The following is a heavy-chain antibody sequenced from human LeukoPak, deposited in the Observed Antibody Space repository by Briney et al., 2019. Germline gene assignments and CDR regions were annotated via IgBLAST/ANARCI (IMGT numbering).Heavy chain of an antibody. D-gene: IGHD3-22*01. CDR1: GGSFSGYH. V-gene: IGHV4-34*01. CDR2: INHSGST. CDR3: ARGYHYYDSSGYYYTDAFDI. J-gene: IGHJ3*02. Sequence: SETLSLTCAVHGGSFSGYHWSWIRQPPGKGLEWIGEINHSGSTNYNPSLKSRVTISVDTSKNQFSLKLSSVTAADTAVYYCARGYHYYDSSGYYYTDAFDIWGQGTMVTVSS.